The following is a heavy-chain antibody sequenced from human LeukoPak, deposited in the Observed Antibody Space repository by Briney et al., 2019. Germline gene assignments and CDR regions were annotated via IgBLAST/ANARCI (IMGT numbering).Heavy chain of an antibody. CDR3: ARHVAPDMDYFDL. CDR2: IYYTGST. CDR1: GGSISNYY. D-gene: IGHD2-15*01. Sequence: SETLSLTCTVSGGSISNYYCTWLRQPPGKGLQWIGYIYYTGSTTYNPSLKSRVTMSVDTSKSQLSLKLRSVTAADTDVYHCARHVAPDMDYFDLWGQGTLVTVSS. V-gene: IGHV4-59*08. J-gene: IGHJ4*02.